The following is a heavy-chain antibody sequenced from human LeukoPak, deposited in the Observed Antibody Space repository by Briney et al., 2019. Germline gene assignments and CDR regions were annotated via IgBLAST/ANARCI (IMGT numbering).Heavy chain of an antibody. CDR3: ARIGYSSTNYYYGMDV. Sequence: ASVKVSCKASGYTFTSYATHWVRQAPGQRLEWMGWINAGNGNTKYSQKFQGRVTITRDTSASTAYMELSSLRSEDTAVYYCARIGYSSTNYYYGMDVWGQGTTVTVSS. V-gene: IGHV1-3*01. CDR2: INAGNGNT. CDR1: GYTFTSYA. J-gene: IGHJ6*02. D-gene: IGHD6-13*01.